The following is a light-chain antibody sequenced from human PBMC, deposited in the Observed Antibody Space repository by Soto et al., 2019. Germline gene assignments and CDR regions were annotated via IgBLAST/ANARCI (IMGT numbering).Light chain of an antibody. CDR1: QFISRA. CDR2: EAS. J-gene: IGKJ1*01. Sequence: DIQMTQSPSTLSASVGDRVTITCRASQFISRALAWYQQKPGQAPKVLIYEASNLESGVPSRFSGSGSGTEFTLTISSLQPDDFATYYCQQYGRLSTFGQGTKVEIK. V-gene: IGKV1-5*03. CDR3: QQYGRLST.